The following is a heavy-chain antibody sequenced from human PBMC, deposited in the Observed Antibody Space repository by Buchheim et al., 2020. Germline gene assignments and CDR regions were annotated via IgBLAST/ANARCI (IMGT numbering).Heavy chain of an antibody. Sequence: QVQLVESGGGVVQPGRSLRLSCAASGFTFSSYGMHWVRQAPGKGLEWVAVISYDGSNKYYADSVKGRFTISRDNSKNKLYLQMNSLRAEDTAVYYCAKGPYYYDSSGHRYYFDYWGQGTL. CDR2: ISYDGSNK. CDR1: GFTFSSYG. CDR3: AKGPYYYDSSGHRYYFDY. V-gene: IGHV3-30*18. D-gene: IGHD3-22*01. J-gene: IGHJ4*02.